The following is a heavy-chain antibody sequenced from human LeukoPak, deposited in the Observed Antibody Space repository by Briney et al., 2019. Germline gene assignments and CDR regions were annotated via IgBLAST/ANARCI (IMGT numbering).Heavy chain of an antibody. J-gene: IGHJ4*02. CDR1: GFTFDDYG. CDR3: AKDVRGGDTAIEPIDY. D-gene: IGHD5-18*01. V-gene: IGHV3-20*04. CDR2: INWNGGST. Sequence: PGGSLRLSCTASGFTFDDYGMSWVRQAPGKGLEWVSGINWNGGSTGYADSVKGRFSISRDNAKKSLYLQMNSLTAEDTAVYYCAKDVRGGDTAIEPIDYWGQGTLVTVSS.